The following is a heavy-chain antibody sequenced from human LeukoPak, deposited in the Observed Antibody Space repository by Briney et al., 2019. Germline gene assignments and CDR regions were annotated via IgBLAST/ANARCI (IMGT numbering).Heavy chain of an antibody. Sequence: GGSLRLSCAASGFTVSSNYMSWVRQAPGKGLEWVSVIYSGGSTYYADSVKGRFTISRDNSKNTLYLQMNSLRAEDTAVYYCARDQVRDFWSGYRWFDPWGQGTLVTVSS. V-gene: IGHV3-66*01. D-gene: IGHD3-3*01. CDR1: GFTVSSNY. J-gene: IGHJ5*02. CDR2: IYSGGST. CDR3: ARDQVRDFWSGYRWFDP.